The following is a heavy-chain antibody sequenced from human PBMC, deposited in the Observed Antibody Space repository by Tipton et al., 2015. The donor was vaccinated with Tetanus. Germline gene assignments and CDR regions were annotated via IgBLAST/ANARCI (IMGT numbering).Heavy chain of an antibody. CDR2: ITGSGVGT. CDR3: ATARNKVSITRLQY. CDR1: GFPFTTYG. J-gene: IGHJ4*02. Sequence: SLRLSCAASGFPFTTYGMTWVRLAPGKGLEWVAVITGSGVGTYYSDSVKGRFTVSRDNSRNTLYLQLNSLRVEDTAAYYCATARNKVSITRLQYWGPGTLVTVSS. D-gene: IGHD3-10*01. V-gene: IGHV3-23*01.